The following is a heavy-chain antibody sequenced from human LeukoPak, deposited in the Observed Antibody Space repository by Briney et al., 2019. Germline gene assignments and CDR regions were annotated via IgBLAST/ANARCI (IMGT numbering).Heavy chain of an antibody. CDR2: ITGGGSGI. J-gene: IGHJ4*02. D-gene: IGHD3-9*01. CDR3: AKWGDYDVLTGYYVSDY. Sequence: GGSLRLSCAASGFTFSNCAMSWVRQAPGKGLEWVSAITGGGSGIYYADSMKSRFTISRDNSKNTLYLQINSLRAEDTAVYYCAKWGDYDVLTGYYVSDYWGQGTLVTVSS. V-gene: IGHV3-23*01. CDR1: GFTFSNCA.